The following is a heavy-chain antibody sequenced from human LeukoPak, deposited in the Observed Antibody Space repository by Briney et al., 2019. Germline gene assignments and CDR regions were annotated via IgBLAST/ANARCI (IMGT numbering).Heavy chain of an antibody. CDR1: GFTLSDYA. D-gene: IGHD2-2*01. Sequence: GGSLRLSCAASGFTLSDYAMHWVRQAPGKGLEWVALISYEGSNKYYADSVKGRFTISRDNSKNTLYLQMNSLRAEDTAVYYCAKDARCCTSSSGSYGMDVRGQGTTVTVSS. CDR2: ISYEGSNK. CDR3: AKDARCCTSSSGSYGMDV. V-gene: IGHV3-30*18. J-gene: IGHJ6*02.